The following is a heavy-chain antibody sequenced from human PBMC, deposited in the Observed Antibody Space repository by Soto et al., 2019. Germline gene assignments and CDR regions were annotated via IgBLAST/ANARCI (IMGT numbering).Heavy chain of an antibody. V-gene: IGHV3-23*01. D-gene: IGHD6-13*01. CDR3: TKTYSRNDYHFDY. J-gene: IGHJ4*02. Sequence: GGSLRLSCAASGFTFSNYVMTWVRQAPGRGLEWVSVISGSGSNTYYADSVKGRFTISRDNSKNTLCLQMNSLRAEDTAVYYCTKTYSRNDYHFDYWGQGTLVTVSS. CDR2: ISGSGSNT. CDR1: GFTFSNYV.